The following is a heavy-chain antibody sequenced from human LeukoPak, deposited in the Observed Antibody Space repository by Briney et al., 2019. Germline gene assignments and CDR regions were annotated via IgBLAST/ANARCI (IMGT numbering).Heavy chain of an antibody. V-gene: IGHV3-30*18. D-gene: IGHD5-12*01. J-gene: IGHJ4*02. CDR1: GFTFSSYG. Sequence: GRSLRLSCAASGFTFSSYGMHWVRQAPGKGLEWVAVISYDGSNKYYADSVKGRFTISRDNSKNTLYLRMNSLRAEDTAVYYCAKDLSPGGEWLRLSDYWGQGTLVTVSS. CDR3: AKDLSPGGEWLRLSDY. CDR2: ISYDGSNK.